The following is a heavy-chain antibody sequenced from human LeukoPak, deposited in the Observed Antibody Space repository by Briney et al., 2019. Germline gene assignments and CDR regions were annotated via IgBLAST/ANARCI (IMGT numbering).Heavy chain of an antibody. J-gene: IGHJ4*02. Sequence: ASVKVSCKASGGTFSSYTISWVRQAPGQGLEWMGGIIPILGIANYAQKFQGRVTITADKSTSTAYMELSSLRSEDTAVYYCARGRFLGMATIGASYGFDYWGQGTLVTVSS. CDR3: ARGRFLGMATIGASYGFDY. CDR2: IIPILGIA. CDR1: GGTFSSYT. V-gene: IGHV1-69*10. D-gene: IGHD5-24*01.